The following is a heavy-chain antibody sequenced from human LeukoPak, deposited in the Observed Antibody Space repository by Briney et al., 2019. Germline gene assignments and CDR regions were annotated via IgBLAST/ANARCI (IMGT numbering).Heavy chain of an antibody. V-gene: IGHV1-18*01. CDR2: ISAYNGNT. D-gene: IGHD3-10*01. Sequence: GASVKVSCKASGYTFTSYGISWVRQAPGQGLEWMGWISAYNGNTNYAQKLQGRVTMTTDTSTSTAYMELSSLRSEDTAVYYCASEVAGSGSYFGGGTVFDPWGQGTLVTVSS. CDR1: GYTFTSYG. CDR3: ASEVAGSGSYFGGGTVFDP. J-gene: IGHJ5*02.